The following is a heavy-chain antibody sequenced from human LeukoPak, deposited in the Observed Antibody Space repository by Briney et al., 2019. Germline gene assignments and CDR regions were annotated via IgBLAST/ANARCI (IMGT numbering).Heavy chain of an antibody. CDR3: ARLSSDYGDYVYWLDP. J-gene: IGHJ5*02. D-gene: IGHD4-17*01. V-gene: IGHV4-39*01. Sequence: PSETLSLTCTVSGGSISSSSYYWGWIRQPPGKGLEWIGSIYYSGSTYYNPSLKSRVTISVDTSKNQFSLKLSSVTAADTAVYYCARLSSDYGDYVYWLDPWGQGTLVTVSS. CDR2: IYYSGST. CDR1: GGSISSSSYY.